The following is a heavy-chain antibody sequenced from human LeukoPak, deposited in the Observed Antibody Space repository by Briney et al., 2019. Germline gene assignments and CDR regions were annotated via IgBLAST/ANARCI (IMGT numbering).Heavy chain of an antibody. D-gene: IGHD6-19*01. J-gene: IGHJ4*02. CDR2: ITSSSSYT. CDR3: AKCSSGWYSGMMDY. CDR1: GFTFSTYN. V-gene: IGHV3-21*04. Sequence: GGSLRLSCAASGFTFSTYNMNWVRQAPGKGLEWVSSITSSSSYTFYADSVRGRFTISRDNAKNSLYLQMNSLRAEDTAVYYCAKCSSGWYSGMMDYWGQGTLVTVSS.